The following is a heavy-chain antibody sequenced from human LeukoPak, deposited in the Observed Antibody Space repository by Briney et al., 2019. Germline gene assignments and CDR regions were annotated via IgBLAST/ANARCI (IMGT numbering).Heavy chain of an antibody. J-gene: IGHJ5*02. Sequence: SQTLSLTCTVSGGSISSGGYYWSWIRQHPGKGLEWIGYIYYSGSTYYNPSLKSRVTISVDTSKNQFSLKLSSVTAADTAVYYCAGWSAPSSGRKFVWFDPWGQGTLVTVSS. D-gene: IGHD6-19*01. V-gene: IGHV4-31*03. CDR3: AGWSAPSSGRKFVWFDP. CDR1: GGSISSGGYY. CDR2: IYYSGST.